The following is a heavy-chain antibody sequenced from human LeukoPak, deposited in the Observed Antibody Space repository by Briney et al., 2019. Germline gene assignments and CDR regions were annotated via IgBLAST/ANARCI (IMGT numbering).Heavy chain of an antibody. Sequence: PGGSLRLSCAASGFTFSSYAMHWVRQAPGKGLEWVAVISYDGSNKYYADSVKGRFTTSRDNSKNTLYLQMNSLRAEDTAVYYCARDGAVAGLGPYYWGQGTLVTVSS. CDR1: GFTFSSYA. CDR2: ISYDGSNK. CDR3: ARDGAVAGLGPYY. D-gene: IGHD6-19*01. J-gene: IGHJ4*02. V-gene: IGHV3-30-3*01.